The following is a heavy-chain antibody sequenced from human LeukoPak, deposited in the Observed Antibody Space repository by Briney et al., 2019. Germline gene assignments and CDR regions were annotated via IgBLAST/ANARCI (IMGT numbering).Heavy chain of an antibody. D-gene: IGHD3-10*01. CDR3: ARVPELLWFGEPPYYFDY. J-gene: IGHJ4*02. V-gene: IGHV4-30-2*01. CDR2: ICNSGST. CDR1: GGSICSVGYS. Sequence: PSETVSLTCAVFGGSICSVGYSWRWTRQPPGKGVWWIRYICNSGSTYYTPSIKRRVTISLDRSKNQFSLKLSSVTAADTAVYYCARVPELLWFGEPPYYFDYWGQGTLVTVSS.